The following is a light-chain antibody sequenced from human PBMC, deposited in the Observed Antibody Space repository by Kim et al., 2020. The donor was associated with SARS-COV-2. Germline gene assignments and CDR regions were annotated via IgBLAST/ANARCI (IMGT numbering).Light chain of an antibody. CDR1: QSVSIY. Sequence: LFPGETATLSCRASQSVSIYLAWYQQKPGQAPSLLLYDISKRATGIPARFSGSGSGTDFTLTISSLEPEDFAVYYCQQRSSWPITFGQGTRLEIK. CDR2: DIS. V-gene: IGKV3-11*01. CDR3: QQRSSWPIT. J-gene: IGKJ5*01.